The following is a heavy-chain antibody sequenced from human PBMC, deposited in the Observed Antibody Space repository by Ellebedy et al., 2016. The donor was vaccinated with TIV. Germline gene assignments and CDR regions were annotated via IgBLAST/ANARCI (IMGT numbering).Heavy chain of an antibody. V-gene: IGHV4-31*03. D-gene: IGHD4-17*01. J-gene: IGHJ3*02. CDR3: TRDFHDYGIDAFDI. Sequence: SETLSLTCTVSGDSISNGGYYWGWIRQHPGKGLEYIGYIYFSGRTDYNPSVKSRVTISVDTSKNQFSLNLSSVTAADTAVYYCTRDFHDYGIDAFDIWGQGTMVTVSS. CDR2: IYFSGRT. CDR1: GDSISNGGYY.